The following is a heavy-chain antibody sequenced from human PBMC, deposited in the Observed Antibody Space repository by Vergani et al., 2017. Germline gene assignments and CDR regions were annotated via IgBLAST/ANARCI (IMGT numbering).Heavy chain of an antibody. D-gene: IGHD4-17*01. Sequence: QVQLQESGPGLVKPSETLSLTCTVSGGSISSYYWSWIRQPPGKGLEWIGYIYYSGSTNYNPSLKSRVTISVDTSKNQFSLKLSSVTAADTAVYYCARDGDYVLRNWFDPWGQGTLVTVSS. CDR1: GGSISSYY. CDR3: ARDGDYVLRNWFDP. V-gene: IGHV4-59*12. J-gene: IGHJ5*02. CDR2: IYYSGST.